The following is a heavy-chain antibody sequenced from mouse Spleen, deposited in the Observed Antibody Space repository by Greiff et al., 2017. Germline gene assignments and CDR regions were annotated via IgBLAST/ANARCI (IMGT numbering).Heavy chain of an antibody. Sequence: VKLMESGPGLVAPSQSLSITCTVSGFSLTSYAISWVRQPPGKGLEWLGVIWTGGGTNYNSALKSRLSISKDNSKSQVFLKMNSLQTDDTARYYCARNGHYYGSSYEYFDYWGQGTTLTVSS. CDR2: IWTGGGT. CDR3: ARNGHYYGSSYEYFDY. V-gene: IGHV2-9-1*01. CDR1: GFSLTSYA. D-gene: IGHD1-1*01. J-gene: IGHJ2*01.